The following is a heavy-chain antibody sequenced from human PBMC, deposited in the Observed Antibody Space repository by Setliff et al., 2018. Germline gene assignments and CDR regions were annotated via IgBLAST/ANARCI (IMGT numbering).Heavy chain of an antibody. J-gene: IGHJ3*01. D-gene: IGHD3-22*01. V-gene: IGHV4-4*07. CDR2: IFSGGST. Sequence: SETLSLTCTVSGGSISSYYWSWIRQPAGKGLEWIGRIFSGGSTTHYNPSLKSRLSMSIDTSKSQFSLRLSSVTAADTAVYYCARDDYDSGGYYYGSFDVWGQGTLVTVSS. CDR3: ARDDYDSGGYYYGSFDV. CDR1: GGSISSYY.